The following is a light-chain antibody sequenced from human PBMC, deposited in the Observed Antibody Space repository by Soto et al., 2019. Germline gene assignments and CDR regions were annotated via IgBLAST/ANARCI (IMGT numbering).Light chain of an antibody. CDR3: QVWDTDSDDVV. CDR1: KIGTKS. V-gene: IGLV3-21*02. Sequence: SYELTQPPSVSVAPGLTASITCGGTKIGTKSVHWYQQKPGQAPVLVVFNDNDRPSGIPDRFSGSNSGNTATLTISRVEAGDEADYFCQVWDTDSDDVVFGGGTKVTVL. CDR2: NDN. J-gene: IGLJ2*01.